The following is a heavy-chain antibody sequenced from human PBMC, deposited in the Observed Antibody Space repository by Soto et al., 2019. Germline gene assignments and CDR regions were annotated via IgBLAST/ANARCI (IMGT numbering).Heavy chain of an antibody. D-gene: IGHD6-13*01. Sequence: GGSLRLSCAAPGFTFSDYYMSWIRQAPGKGLEWVSYISSSGSTIYYADSVKGRFTISRDNAKNSLYLQMNSLRAEDTAVYYCARDASSSWYNWFDPWGQGTLVTVSS. CDR2: ISSSGSTI. V-gene: IGHV3-11*01. CDR3: ARDASSSWYNWFDP. CDR1: GFTFSDYY. J-gene: IGHJ5*02.